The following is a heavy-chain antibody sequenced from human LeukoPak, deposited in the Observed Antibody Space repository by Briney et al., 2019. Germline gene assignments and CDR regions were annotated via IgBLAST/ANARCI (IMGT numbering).Heavy chain of an antibody. CDR3: ARDGAYSTIFY. Sequence: PGGSLRLSWAASGFTFSSYWMYWVRQAPGKGLVWVSRINSDESSTSYADSVKGRFAISRDNAKNTLYLQMNSLRAEDTAVYYCARDGAYSTIFYWGQGTLVTVSS. V-gene: IGHV3-74*01. CDR1: GFTFSSYW. J-gene: IGHJ4*01. CDR2: INSDESST. D-gene: IGHD3-3*01.